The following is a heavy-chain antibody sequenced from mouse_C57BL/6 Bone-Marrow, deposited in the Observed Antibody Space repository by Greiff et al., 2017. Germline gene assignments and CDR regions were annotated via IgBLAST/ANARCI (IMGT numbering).Heavy chain of an antibody. CDR3: AIYGHWIAY. J-gene: IGHJ3*01. V-gene: IGHV1-52*01. CDR1: GYTFTSYW. D-gene: IGHD1-2*01. Sequence: VQLQQPGAELVRPGSSVKLSCKASGYTFTSYWMHWVKQRPIQGLEWIGNIDPSDSEPHYNQKFKDKATLTVDKSSSTAYMQLSSLTSEDSAVYCCAIYGHWIAYWGQGTLVTVSA. CDR2: IDPSDSEP.